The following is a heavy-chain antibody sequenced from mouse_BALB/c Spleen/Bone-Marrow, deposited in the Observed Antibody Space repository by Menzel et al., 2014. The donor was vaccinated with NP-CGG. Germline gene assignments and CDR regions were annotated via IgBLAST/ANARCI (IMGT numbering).Heavy chain of an antibody. D-gene: IGHD2-14*01. Sequence: QVQLQQSGAELVRPGASVKLSCKASGYTFTSYWINWVKQRPGQGLEWIGNIYPSDSYTNYNQKFKDKAKLTVDKSSSTAYMQLSSPTSEDSAVYYCTRRDRYDYYAMDYGGQGTSVTVSS. J-gene: IGHJ4*01. V-gene: IGHV1-69*02. CDR3: TRRDRYDYYAMDY. CDR1: GYTFTSYW. CDR2: IYPSDSYT.